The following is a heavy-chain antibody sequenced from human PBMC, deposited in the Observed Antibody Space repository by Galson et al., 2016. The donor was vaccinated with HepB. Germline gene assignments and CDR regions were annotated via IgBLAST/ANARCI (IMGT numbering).Heavy chain of an antibody. CDR2: INAGNGNT. J-gene: IGHJ5*02. D-gene: IGHD4-23*01. CDR3: ARCFGGNCPAAGWFDP. CDR1: GYIFTSYA. Sequence: SGYIFTSYAMHWVRQAPGQRLEWMGWINAGNGNTKYSQKSQGRVTITRDTSASTAYMEMSSLRSGDTAVYYCARCFGGNCPAAGWFDPWGQGTLVTVSS. V-gene: IGHV1-3*01.